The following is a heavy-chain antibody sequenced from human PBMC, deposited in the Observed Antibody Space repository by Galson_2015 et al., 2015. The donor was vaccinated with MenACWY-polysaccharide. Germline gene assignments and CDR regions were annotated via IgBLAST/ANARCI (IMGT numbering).Heavy chain of an antibody. CDR1: GFSLSTSGVG. J-gene: IGHJ5*02. CDR2: IYWDDDK. Sequence: PALVKPTPTLTLTCTFSGFSLSTSGVGVGWIRQPPGKALEWLALIYWDDDKRYSPSLKSRLTITKDTSKNQVVLTMTNMDPVDTATYYCARSRVLYYDFWSGYYEGAFDPWGQGTLVTVSS. D-gene: IGHD3-3*01. V-gene: IGHV2-5*02. CDR3: ARSRVLYYDFWSGYYEGAFDP.